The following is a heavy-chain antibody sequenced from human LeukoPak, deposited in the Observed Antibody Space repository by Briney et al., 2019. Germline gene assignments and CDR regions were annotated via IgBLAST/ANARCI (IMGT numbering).Heavy chain of an antibody. J-gene: IGHJ4*01. V-gene: IGHV3-23*01. CDR1: GFAFVDYA. D-gene: IGHD5-18*01. CDR2: ISGDGSRT. Sequence: GGSLGLSCAASGFAFVDYAMNWVRQAPGKGLEWVSAISGDGSRTYYIDSVKGRFTISRDTSKNTLYLHLNSLRAEDTAVYHCVREDVDTSFDYWGHGTLVTVSS. CDR3: VREDVDTSFDY.